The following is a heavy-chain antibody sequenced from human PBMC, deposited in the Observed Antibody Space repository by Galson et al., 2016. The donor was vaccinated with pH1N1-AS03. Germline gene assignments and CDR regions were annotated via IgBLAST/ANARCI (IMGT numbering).Heavy chain of an antibody. CDR3: AIRVDFWSGLPYYFDY. V-gene: IGHV5-51*01. J-gene: IGHJ4*02. CDR2: IYPGDSGT. CDR1: GYRFTSYW. D-gene: IGHD3-3*01. Sequence: QSGAEVKKPGESLKISCKGSGYRFTSYWIGWVRQMPGKGLEWMGVIYPGDSGTRYSPSFQGQVTISVDKSISTAYLQWSSLKASDTAIYYCAIRVDFWSGLPYYFDYWGQGTRVTVSS.